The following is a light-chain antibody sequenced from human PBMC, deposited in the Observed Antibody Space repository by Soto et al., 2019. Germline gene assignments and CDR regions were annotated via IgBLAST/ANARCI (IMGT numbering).Light chain of an antibody. J-gene: IGKJ4*01. CDR3: QLYYTPLS. Sequence: DIVMTQSPDSLAVSLGERATINCKSSQSVLYNSDNKNYLAWYQQKPGQPPKLLIYWASTRHAGVPDRFSGSRAGAHFALTITGLQADDVAVYCCQLYYTPLSFGGGTKVEIK. V-gene: IGKV4-1*01. CDR1: QSVLYNSDNKNY. CDR2: WAS.